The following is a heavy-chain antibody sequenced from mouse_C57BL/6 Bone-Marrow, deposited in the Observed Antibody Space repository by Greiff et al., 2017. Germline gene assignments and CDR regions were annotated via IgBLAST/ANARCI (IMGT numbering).Heavy chain of an antibody. V-gene: IGHV1-64*01. D-gene: IGHD1-1*01. CDR3: ARGADGSSSFAD. J-gene: IGHJ3*01. Sequence: QVQLQQPGAELVKPGASVKLSCKASGYTFTSYWMHWVKQRPGQGLEWIGMIHPNSGSTNYNEKFKSKATLTVDKSSSTAYMQLSSLTSEDSAVYYCARGADGSSSFADWGQGTLVTVSA. CDR2: IHPNSGST. CDR1: GYTFTSYW.